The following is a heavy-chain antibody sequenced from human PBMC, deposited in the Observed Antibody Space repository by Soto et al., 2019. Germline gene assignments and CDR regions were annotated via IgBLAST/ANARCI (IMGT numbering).Heavy chain of an antibody. D-gene: IGHD3-10*01. Sequence: VQLVQSGAEVKKPGSSVKVSCTASGDTFDFYTFNWVRQAPGRGLEWVGRVNPIVGMSSSVLKFQGRVTISAAKSTNTAFMYMTTLKPEDTAVYYCATIYGSGITHFATWGQGTLVTVSS. CDR3: ATIYGSGITHFAT. CDR1: GDTFDFYT. CDR2: VNPIVGMS. V-gene: IGHV1-69*02. J-gene: IGHJ4*02.